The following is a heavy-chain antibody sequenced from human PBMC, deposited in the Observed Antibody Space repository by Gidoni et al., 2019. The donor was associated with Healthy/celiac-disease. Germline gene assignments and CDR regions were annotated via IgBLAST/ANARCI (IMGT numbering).Heavy chain of an antibody. CDR1: GFTFSSYW. V-gene: IGHV3-74*01. Sequence: EVQLVESGGGLVQPGGSLRLSCAASGFTFSSYWMHWVRQAPGKGLVWVSRINSDGSSTSYADSVKGRFTISRDNAKNTLYLQMNSLRAEDTAVYYCARERMVRGVPGYYYYGMDVWGQGTTVTVSS. CDR2: INSDGSST. CDR3: ARERMVRGVPGYYYYGMDV. J-gene: IGHJ6*02. D-gene: IGHD3-10*01.